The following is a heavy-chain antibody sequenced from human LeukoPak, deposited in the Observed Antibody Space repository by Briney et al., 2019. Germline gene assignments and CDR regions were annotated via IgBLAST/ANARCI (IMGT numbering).Heavy chain of an antibody. J-gene: IGHJ4*02. V-gene: IGHV3-33*06. CDR2: TWYDGSNK. D-gene: IGHD4-17*01. Sequence: GGSLRLSCAASGFTFSTYGMHWVRQAQGKGLEWVALTWYDGSNKNYADSVKGRFTISRDNSKNTLYLQMNSLRAEDTAVYYCANGRDYGDLGKFDYWGQGTRVTVSS. CDR3: ANGRDYGDLGKFDY. CDR1: GFTFSTYG.